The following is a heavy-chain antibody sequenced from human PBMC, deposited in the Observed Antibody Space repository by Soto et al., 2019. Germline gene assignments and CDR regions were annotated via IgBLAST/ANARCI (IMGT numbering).Heavy chain of an antibody. CDR2: IYTSGTT. Sequence: KPSETLSLTCNVSGGSIGSYYWSWIRQPAGKALEWIGRIYTSGTTNYNPSLKSRATILVDTSKNQFSLKLSSVTAADTAVYYCAREGASGFGMDVWGQGTTVTVSS. D-gene: IGHD1-26*01. CDR3: AREGASGFGMDV. J-gene: IGHJ6*02. V-gene: IGHV4-4*07. CDR1: GGSIGSYY.